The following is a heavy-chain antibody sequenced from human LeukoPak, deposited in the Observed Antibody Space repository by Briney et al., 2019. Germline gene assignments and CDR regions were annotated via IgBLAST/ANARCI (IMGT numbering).Heavy chain of an antibody. V-gene: IGHV4-39*01. CDR2: IYYSGST. CDR3: ATPYSGGYHGLDI. CDR1: GGSISSSTYY. Sequence: SETLSLTCTVSGGSISSSTYYWGWIRQPPGKGLEWIGSIYYSGSTCYNPSLKSRVTISVDTSKNQFSLKLNSVTAADTAVYYCATPYSGGYHGLDIWGQGTMVTVSS. J-gene: IGHJ3*02. D-gene: IGHD1-26*01.